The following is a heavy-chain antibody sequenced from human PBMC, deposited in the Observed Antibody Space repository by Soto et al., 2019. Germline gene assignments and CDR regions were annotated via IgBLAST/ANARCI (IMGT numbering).Heavy chain of an antibody. CDR2: IIPIFGTA. CDR3: ARPRAVAVYDYYGMDV. J-gene: IGHJ6*02. CDR1: GGTFSSYA. Sequence: QVQLVQSGAEVKKPGSSVKVSCKASGGTFSSYAISWVRQAPGQGLEWMGGIIPIFGTANYAQKFQGRVTITADESTSTAYMELSSLRSEDTAVYYCARPRAVAVYDYYGMDVWGQGSTVTVSS. V-gene: IGHV1-69*12. D-gene: IGHD6-19*01.